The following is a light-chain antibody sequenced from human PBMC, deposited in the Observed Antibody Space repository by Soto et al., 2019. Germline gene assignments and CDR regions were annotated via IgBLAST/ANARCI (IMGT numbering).Light chain of an antibody. V-gene: IGKV4-1*01. CDR1: QRVLYSSNNKNY. CDR3: QQYYSTPWT. J-gene: IGKJ1*01. CDR2: WAS. Sequence: DIVMTQSPALLGVSLGERATINCKSSQRVLYSSNNKNYLAWYQQKPGQPPKLLIYWASTRESGVPDRFSGSGSGTDFTLTISSLQAEDVAVYYCQQYYSTPWTFGQGAKVDIK.